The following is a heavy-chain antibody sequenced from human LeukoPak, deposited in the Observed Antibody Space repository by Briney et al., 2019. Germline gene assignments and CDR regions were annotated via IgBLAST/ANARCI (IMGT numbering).Heavy chain of an antibody. CDR3: ARGKDHYYYGMDV. CDR2: IIPFFGTP. J-gene: IGHJ6*02. V-gene: IGHV1-69*01. CDR1: GGVFRSYA. Sequence: SVTVSCKTSGGVFRSYAINWVRQAPGQGLEWMGLIIPFFGTPNYAQRFQGRVTITADESTSTTYMELSSLRSEDTAVYYCARGKDHYYYGMDVWGQGTTVTVSS.